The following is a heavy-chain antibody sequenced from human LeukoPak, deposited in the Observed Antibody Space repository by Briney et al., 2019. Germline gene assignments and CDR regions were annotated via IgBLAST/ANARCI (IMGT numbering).Heavy chain of an antibody. CDR3: AREETHHVYYGMDV. D-gene: IGHD1-14*01. CDR2: ISAYNGNT. J-gene: IGHJ6*02. Sequence: ASVKVSFKASGYTFTSYGISWVRQAPGQGLEWMGWISAYNGNTNYAQKVQGRVTMTTDTSTSTAYMELRSLRSDDTAVYYCAREETHHVYYGMDVWGQGTMVTVSS. V-gene: IGHV1-18*01. CDR1: GYTFTSYG.